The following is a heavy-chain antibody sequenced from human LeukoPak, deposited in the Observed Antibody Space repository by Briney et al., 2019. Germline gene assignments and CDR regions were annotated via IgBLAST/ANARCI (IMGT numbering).Heavy chain of an antibody. CDR1: GFSFSSYW. D-gene: IGHD6-19*01. V-gene: IGHV3-7*01. CDR3: AREDRSLSVAGLDY. J-gene: IGHJ4*02. CDR2: MRHDEREK. Sequence: PGGSLRLSCAASGFSFSSYWMTWVRPAPGKGLEWVANMRHDEREKYYVDSVEGRFAVSRDNAKNSLYLQMNSLRAEDTAVYYCAREDRSLSVAGLDYWGQGTLVTVSS.